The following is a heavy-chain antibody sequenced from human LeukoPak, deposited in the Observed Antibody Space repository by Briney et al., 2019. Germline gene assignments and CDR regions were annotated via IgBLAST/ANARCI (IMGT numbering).Heavy chain of an antibody. CDR3: ATPGYSYGLGSYYYGMDV. D-gene: IGHD5-18*01. Sequence: ASVKVSCKASGYTFTSYYMHWVRQAPGQGLERMGTINPSGGSRSYAQKFQGRVTMTRDTSTSTVYMELSSLRSEDTAVYYCATPGYSYGLGSYYYGMDVWGQGTTVTVSS. V-gene: IGHV1-46*01. J-gene: IGHJ6*02. CDR2: INPSGGSR. CDR1: GYTFTSYY.